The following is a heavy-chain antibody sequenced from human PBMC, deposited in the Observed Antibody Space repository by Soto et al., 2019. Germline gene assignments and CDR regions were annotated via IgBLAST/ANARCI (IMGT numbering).Heavy chain of an antibody. D-gene: IGHD3-10*01. CDR3: APSLWFGESLTT. J-gene: IGHJ4*02. V-gene: IGHV4-39*01. Sequence: QLQLQESGPGLVKPSETLSLTCTVSGGSISSSSYYWGWIRQPPGKGLEYIGNIYYSGSTYYNPSLKSRVSISVDTSKNQYSLKLSSVTAADTAVYYCAPSLWFGESLTTWGQGTLVTVSS. CDR2: IYYSGST. CDR1: GGSISSSSYY.